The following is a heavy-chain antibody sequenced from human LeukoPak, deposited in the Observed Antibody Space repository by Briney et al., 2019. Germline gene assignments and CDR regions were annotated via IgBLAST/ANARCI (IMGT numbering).Heavy chain of an antibody. D-gene: IGHD6-6*01. V-gene: IGHV3-23*01. CDR3: AKAGPRAARLGEGDAFDI. CDR1: GFTFRRYG. CDR2: ISGSGGLT. Sequence: GGTLRLSCAASGFTFRRYGMSWVRQAPGKGLEWVSAISGSGGLTYYADSVKGRFTISRDNSKNTLYLQMKSLRAEDTAVHYCAKAGPRAARLGEGDAFDIWGQGTMVTVSS. J-gene: IGHJ3*02.